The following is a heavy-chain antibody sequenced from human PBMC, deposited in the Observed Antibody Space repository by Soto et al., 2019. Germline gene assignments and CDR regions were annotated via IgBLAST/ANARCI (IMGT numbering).Heavy chain of an antibody. J-gene: IGHJ5*02. Sequence: SVKVSCKASGGTFSSYAISWVRQAPGQGLEWMGGIIPIFGAANYAQKFQGRVTITADESTSTAYMELSSLRSEDTAVYYCAVCSSTSCYWFDPWGQGTLVTVSS. V-gene: IGHV1-69*13. CDR3: AVCSSTSCYWFDP. CDR2: IIPIFGAA. D-gene: IGHD2-2*01. CDR1: GGTFSSYA.